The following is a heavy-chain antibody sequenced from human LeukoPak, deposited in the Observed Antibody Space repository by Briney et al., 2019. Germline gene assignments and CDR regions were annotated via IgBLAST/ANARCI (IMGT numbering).Heavy chain of an antibody. D-gene: IGHD3-16*02. CDR2: VGPSGGDA. Sequence: PGGSLRLSCVASGFSFSNYAMSWVRQAPGKGLEWVSAVGPSGGDAYYADSVRGRFTISRDNSKNTVDLLLNSLRAEDTAVYYCARVWELSYDYWGQGTLVTVSS. CDR1: GFSFSNYA. CDR3: ARVWELSYDY. J-gene: IGHJ4*02. V-gene: IGHV3-23*01.